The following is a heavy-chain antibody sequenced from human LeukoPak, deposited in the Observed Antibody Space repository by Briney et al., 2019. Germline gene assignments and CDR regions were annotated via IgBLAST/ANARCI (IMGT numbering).Heavy chain of an antibody. V-gene: IGHV3-48*01. CDR2: ISSSSSTI. Sequence: GGSLRLSCAASGFTFSSYSMNWVRQAPGKGLEWVSYISSSSSTIYYADSVKGRFTISRDNAKNSLYLQMNSLRAEGTAVYYCARVFYDFWSGLMDVWGKGTTVTVSS. CDR1: GFTFSSYS. J-gene: IGHJ6*03. D-gene: IGHD3-3*01. CDR3: ARVFYDFWSGLMDV.